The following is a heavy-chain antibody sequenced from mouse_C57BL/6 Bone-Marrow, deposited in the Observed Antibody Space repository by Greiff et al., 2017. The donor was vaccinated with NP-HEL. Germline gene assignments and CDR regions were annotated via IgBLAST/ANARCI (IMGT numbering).Heavy chain of an antibody. CDR2: ISDGGSYT. D-gene: IGHD3-1*01. V-gene: IGHV5-4*03. CDR1: GFTFSSYA. Sequence: DVKLVESGGGLVKPGGSLKLSCAASGFTFSSYAMSWVRQTPEKRLEWVATISDGGSYTYYPDNVKGRFTISRDNAKNNLYLQMSHLKSEDTAMYYCARASLSSYWGQGTLVTVSA. CDR3: ARASLSSY. J-gene: IGHJ3*01.